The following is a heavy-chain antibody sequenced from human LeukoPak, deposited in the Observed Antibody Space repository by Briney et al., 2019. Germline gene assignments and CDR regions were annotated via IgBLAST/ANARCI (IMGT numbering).Heavy chain of an antibody. Sequence: SETLSLTCTVSGGSISSSSYYWGWIRQPPGKGLEWIGSIYYSGSTYYNPSLKSRVTISVDTSKNQFSLKLSSVTAADTAVYYCAREGKYGSSSDYWGQGTLVTVSS. CDR3: AREGKYGSSSDY. J-gene: IGHJ4*02. D-gene: IGHD6-6*01. V-gene: IGHV4-39*07. CDR1: GGSISSSSYY. CDR2: IYYSGST.